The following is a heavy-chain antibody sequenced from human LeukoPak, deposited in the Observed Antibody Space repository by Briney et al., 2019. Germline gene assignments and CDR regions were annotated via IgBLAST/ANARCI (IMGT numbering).Heavy chain of an antibody. CDR1: GGSFSGYY. V-gene: IGHV4-4*07. CDR3: ARDKDSSGYRDY. D-gene: IGHD3-22*01. Sequence: SETLSLTCAVYGGSFSGYYWSWIRQPAGKGLEWIGRIYTSGSTNYNPSLKSRVTMSVDTSKNQFSLKLSSVTAADTAVYYRARDKDSSGYRDYWGQGTLVTVSS. J-gene: IGHJ4*02. CDR2: IYTSGST.